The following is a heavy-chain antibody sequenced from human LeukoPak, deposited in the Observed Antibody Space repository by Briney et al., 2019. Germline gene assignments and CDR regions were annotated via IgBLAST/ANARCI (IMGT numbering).Heavy chain of an antibody. CDR1: GYTFTSYY. CDR2: INPSGGST. Sequence: ASVKVSCKAFGYTFTSYYMHWVRQAPGQGLEWMGIINPSGGSTSYAQKFQGRVTMTRDTSTSTVYMELSSLRSEDTAVYYCASGYCSSTSCLYYFDYWGQGTLVTVSS. CDR3: ASGYCSSTSCLYYFDY. D-gene: IGHD2-2*01. V-gene: IGHV1-46*01. J-gene: IGHJ4*02.